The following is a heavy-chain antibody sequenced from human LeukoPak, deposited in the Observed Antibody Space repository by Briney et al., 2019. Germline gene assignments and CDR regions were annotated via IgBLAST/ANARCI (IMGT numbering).Heavy chain of an antibody. J-gene: IGHJ3*02. V-gene: IGHV3-23*01. CDR1: GFTFSSYA. Sequence: GGSLRLSCAASGFTFSSYAMSWVRQAPGKGLEWVSAISGSGVSTYYADSVKGRFTISRDNSKNTLYPQMNSLRAEDTAVYYCAKDRSDYGGYPPGAFDIWGQGTMVTVSS. D-gene: IGHD4-17*01. CDR3: AKDRSDYGGYPPGAFDI. CDR2: ISGSGVST.